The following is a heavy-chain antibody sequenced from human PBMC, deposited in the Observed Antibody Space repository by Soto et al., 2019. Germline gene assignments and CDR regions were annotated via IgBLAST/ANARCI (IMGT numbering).Heavy chain of an antibody. J-gene: IGHJ4*02. V-gene: IGHV3-74*01. Sequence: EVQLVESEGGLVQPGGSLRLSCAASGFTFSSYWMHWVRQAPGKGQVWVSRINSDGSTTTYADSVKGRFTISRDNAKNTLYLQMNSLRAEDTAVYYCVRVPTGGYAFSLDDYWGQGTLVTVSS. D-gene: IGHD5-12*01. CDR3: VRVPTGGYAFSLDDY. CDR2: INSDGSTT. CDR1: GFTFSSYW.